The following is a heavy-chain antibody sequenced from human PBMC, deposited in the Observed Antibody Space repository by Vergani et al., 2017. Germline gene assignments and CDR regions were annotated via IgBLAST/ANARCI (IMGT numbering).Heavy chain of an antibody. J-gene: IGHJ4*02. D-gene: IGHD3-3*01. CDR2: INHSGST. CDR1: GGSFSGYY. CDR3: ARGVLLRFLEWLPKPEFDY. V-gene: IGHV4-34*01. Sequence: QVQLQQWGAGLLKPSETLSLTCAVYGGSFSGYYWSWIRQPPGKGLEWIGEINHSGSTNYNPSLKSRVTISVDTSKNQFSLKLSSVTAADTAVYFCARGVLLRFLEWLPKPEFDYWGQGTLVTVSS.